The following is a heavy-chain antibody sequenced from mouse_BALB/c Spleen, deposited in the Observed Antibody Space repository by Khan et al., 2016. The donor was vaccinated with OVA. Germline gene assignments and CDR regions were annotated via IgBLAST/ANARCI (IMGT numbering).Heavy chain of an antibody. CDR1: GFNIKDTY. J-gene: IGHJ3*01. CDR3: ARDYWDVFAY. D-gene: IGHD4-1*01. CDR2: IDPANGNT. Sequence: VQLKESGAELVKPGASVKLSCTASGFNIKDTYMHWVKQRPEQGLEWIGRIDPANGNTKYDPKFQGKATITADTSSNTAYLQLSSLTSEDTAGYYCARDYWDVFAYWGQGTLVTVSA. V-gene: IGHV14-3*02.